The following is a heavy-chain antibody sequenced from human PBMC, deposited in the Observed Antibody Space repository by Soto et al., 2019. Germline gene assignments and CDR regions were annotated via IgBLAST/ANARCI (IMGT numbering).Heavy chain of an antibody. J-gene: IGHJ4*02. V-gene: IGHV1-69*01. CDR2: IIPVFGTT. D-gene: IGHD3-16*01. CDR3: ARGGGPYVWFNEF. CDR1: GGLFSSFA. Sequence: QAHLVQSGPEVKKPGSSVKVSCKDSGGLFSSFAISWVRQAPGQGREWLGGIIPVFGTTYYAEKFQDRLTSTADESTNTAYMEVSSLTSGDTAIYYCARGGGPYVWFNEFWGQGTLVTVSS.